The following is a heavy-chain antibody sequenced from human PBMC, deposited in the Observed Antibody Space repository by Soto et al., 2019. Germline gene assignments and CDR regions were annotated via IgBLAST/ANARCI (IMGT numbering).Heavy chain of an antibody. V-gene: IGHV4-31*03. CDR2: IYYSGST. D-gene: IGHD3-16*01. CDR1: GGSISSGGYY. Sequence: QVQLQESGPGLVKPSQTLSLTCTVSGGSISSGGYYWSWIRQHPGKGLEWIGYIYYSGSTYYNPSLKSRVTISVDTSKHQFSLKLSSVTAADTAVYYCADNIRGMGQPYGMDVWGQGTTVTVSS. CDR3: ADNIRGMGQPYGMDV. J-gene: IGHJ6*02.